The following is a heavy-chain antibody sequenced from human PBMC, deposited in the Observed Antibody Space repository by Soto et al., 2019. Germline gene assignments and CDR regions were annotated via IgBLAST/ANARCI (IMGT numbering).Heavy chain of an antibody. CDR2: ISSSSSTI. J-gene: IGHJ3*02. CDR3: ARSITMVREDDAFDI. CDR1: GFTFSSYS. V-gene: IGHV3-48*02. Sequence: GGSLRLSCAASGFTFSSYSMNWVRQAPGKGLEWVSYISSSSSTIYYADSVKGRFTISRDNAKNSLYLQMNSLRDEDTAVYYCARSITMVREDDAFDIWGQGTMVTVSS. D-gene: IGHD3-10*01.